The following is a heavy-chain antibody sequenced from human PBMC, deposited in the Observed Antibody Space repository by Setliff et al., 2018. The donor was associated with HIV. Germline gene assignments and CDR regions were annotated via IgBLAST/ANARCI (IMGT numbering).Heavy chain of an antibody. CDR1: GFAFDNYC. CDR3: ARDDSNYRQHGMDV. D-gene: IGHD4-4*01. V-gene: IGHV3-23*01. J-gene: IGHJ6*02. CDR2: IGGSTGST. Sequence: LRLSCAASGFAFDNYCMTWVRQAPGKGLEWVSAIGGSTGSTYYADSVKGRFTISRDDDRNFLFLQMNSLRAEDTAIYFCARDDSNYRQHGMDVWGQGTTVTVSS.